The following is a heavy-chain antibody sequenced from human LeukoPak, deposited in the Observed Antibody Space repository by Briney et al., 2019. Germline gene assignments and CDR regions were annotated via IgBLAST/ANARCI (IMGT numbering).Heavy chain of an antibody. CDR2: IWYDGSNK. Sequence: GGSLRLSCAASGFRFSSYGMHWVRQAPGKGLEWVAVIWYDGSNKYYADSVKGRFTISRDNSKNTLYLQMNSLRAEDTAVYYCARDGDLTGYPDYWGQGTLVTVSS. CDR3: ARDGDLTGYPDY. D-gene: IGHD3-9*01. CDR1: GFRFSSYG. J-gene: IGHJ4*02. V-gene: IGHV3-33*01.